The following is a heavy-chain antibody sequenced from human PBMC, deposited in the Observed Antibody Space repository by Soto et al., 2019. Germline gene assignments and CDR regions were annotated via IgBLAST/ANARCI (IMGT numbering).Heavy chain of an antibody. V-gene: IGHV5-10-1*01. CDR1: GYSFAGYW. CDR2: IDPSDSYI. Sequence: GESLKISCKGSGYSFAGYWITWVRQMPRKGLEWMGRIDPSDSYINYSPSFQGHVTISADKSTNTAFLQWSSLKASDTAIYYCARHRGYGSRSYIDYWGQGTLVTVSS. CDR3: ARHRGYGSRSYIDY. J-gene: IGHJ4*02. D-gene: IGHD3-10*01.